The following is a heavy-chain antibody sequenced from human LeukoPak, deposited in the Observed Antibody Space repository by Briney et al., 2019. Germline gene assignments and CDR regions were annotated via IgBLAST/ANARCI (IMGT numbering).Heavy chain of an antibody. D-gene: IGHD6-19*01. Sequence: ASVKVSCKASGYTLTSYGINWVRQAPGQGLEWMGWISADNGSTASAQNLQGRVTMTTDTSTNTAYMELRSLRSDDTAVYYCANLAGVVAGLDPWGQGTLVTVSS. CDR3: ANLAGVVAGLDP. J-gene: IGHJ5*02. CDR1: GYTLTSYG. V-gene: IGHV1-18*01. CDR2: ISADNGST.